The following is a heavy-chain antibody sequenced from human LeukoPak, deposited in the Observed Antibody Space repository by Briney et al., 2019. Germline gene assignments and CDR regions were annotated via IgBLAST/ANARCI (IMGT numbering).Heavy chain of an antibody. CDR1: GYTLTELS. D-gene: IGHD2-2*01. V-gene: IGHV1-24*01. CDR3: ATGYCSSTSCWFDP. J-gene: IGHJ5*02. Sequence: ASVTVSFKVSGYTLTELSMHWVRQAPGKGLEWMGGFDPEDGETIYAQKFQGRVTMTEDTSTDTAYMELSSLRSEDTAVYYCATGYCSSTSCWFDPWGQGTLVTVSS. CDR2: FDPEDGET.